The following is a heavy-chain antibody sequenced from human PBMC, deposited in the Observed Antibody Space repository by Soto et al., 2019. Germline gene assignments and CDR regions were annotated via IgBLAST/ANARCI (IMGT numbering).Heavy chain of an antibody. CDR2: IYYSGST. CDR1: GGSISSSSYY. Sequence: SETLSLTCTVSGGSISSSSYYWGWIRQPPGKGLEWIGSIYYSGSTYYNPSLKSRVTISVDTSKNQFSLKLSSVTTADTAVYYCASIFDRVYDFWSGYYIAMVFDPWGQGTLVTVSS. V-gene: IGHV4-39*07. CDR3: ASIFDRVYDFWSGYYIAMVFDP. D-gene: IGHD3-3*01. J-gene: IGHJ5*02.